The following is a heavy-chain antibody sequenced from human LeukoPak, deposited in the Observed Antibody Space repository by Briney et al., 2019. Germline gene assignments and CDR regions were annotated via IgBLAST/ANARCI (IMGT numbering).Heavy chain of an antibody. D-gene: IGHD3-22*01. CDR1: GYTFTGYY. CDR3: ARDRYYYDSSGYLNWFDP. CDR2: INPNSGGT. J-gene: IGHJ5*02. Sequence: ASVKVSCKASGYTFTGYYMHWVRQAPGQGLEWMGWINPNSGGTNYAQKFQGRVTMTRDTSISTAYMELSRLRSDDTAVYYCARDRYYYDSSGYLNWFDPWGQGTLVTVSS. V-gene: IGHV1-2*02.